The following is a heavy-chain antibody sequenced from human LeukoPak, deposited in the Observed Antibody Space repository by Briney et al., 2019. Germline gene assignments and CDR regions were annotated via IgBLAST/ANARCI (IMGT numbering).Heavy chain of an antibody. D-gene: IGHD1-26*01. CDR2: IYHSGST. J-gene: IGHJ4*02. CDR3: ARDGRYGDYVAY. Sequence: PSGTLSLTCAVSGGSISSSNWWTWVRQPPGKGLEWIGEIYHSGSTNYNPSLKSRVTISVDKSKNQFSLKLNSVTAADTAVCYCARDGRYGDYVAYWGQGALVTVSS. V-gene: IGHV4-4*02. CDR1: GGSISSSNW.